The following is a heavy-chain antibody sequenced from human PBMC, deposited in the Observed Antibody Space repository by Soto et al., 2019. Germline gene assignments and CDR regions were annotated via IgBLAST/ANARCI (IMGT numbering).Heavy chain of an antibody. CDR2: ISPTANYT. CDR3: ARADSDQYFDY. V-gene: IGHV1-46*01. CDR1: GYTFTSFY. D-gene: IGHD2-15*01. Sequence: GASVKVSCKASGYTFTSFYMHWVRQAPEQGLEWMGLISPTANYTRYAQTFQGRFTITRDTSTSTVYMDLSSLTSEDTAVYYCARADSDQYFDYWGQGTRVTVSS. J-gene: IGHJ4*02.